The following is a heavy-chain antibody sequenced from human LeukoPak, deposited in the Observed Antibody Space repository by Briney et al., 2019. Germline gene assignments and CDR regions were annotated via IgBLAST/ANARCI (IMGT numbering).Heavy chain of an antibody. CDR1: GFTFSSYE. Sequence: GGSLRLSCAASGFTFSSYEMNWVRQAPGKGLEWVSYISSSGSTTYYADSVKGRFTISRDNAKTSLYLQMNSLRAEDTAVYYCAKAPWFGEHFVYWGQGTLVTVSS. V-gene: IGHV3-48*03. CDR2: ISSSGSTT. J-gene: IGHJ4*02. D-gene: IGHD3-10*01. CDR3: AKAPWFGEHFVY.